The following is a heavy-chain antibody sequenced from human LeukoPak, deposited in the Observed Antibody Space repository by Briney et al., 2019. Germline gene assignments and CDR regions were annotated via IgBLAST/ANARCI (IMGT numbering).Heavy chain of an antibody. Sequence: PSETLSLTCTVSGGSISSSSYYWGWIRQPPGKGLEWIGSIYYSGSTYYNPSLKSRVTISVDTSKNQFSLKLSSVTAADTAVYYCASGLIAAHDYWGQGTLVTVSS. D-gene: IGHD6-6*01. V-gene: IGHV4-39*07. CDR2: IYYSGST. J-gene: IGHJ4*02. CDR1: GGSISSSSYY. CDR3: ASGLIAAHDY.